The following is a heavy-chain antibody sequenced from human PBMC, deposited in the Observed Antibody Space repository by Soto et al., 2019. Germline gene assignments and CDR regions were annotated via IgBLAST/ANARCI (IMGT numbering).Heavy chain of an antibody. J-gene: IGHJ5*02. Sequence: SLTCSVSVTSISSRDYYWNWVRQPPGKGLEWIGLIFANGHTDYNPSLKSRVTMSVDASKNQFSLRLTSMTAADTAAYYCVASLAASGLNWLDPWGRGTLVTVSS. CDR2: IFANGHT. D-gene: IGHD6-13*01. CDR3: VASLAASGLNWLDP. V-gene: IGHV4-61*02. CDR1: VTSISSRDYY.